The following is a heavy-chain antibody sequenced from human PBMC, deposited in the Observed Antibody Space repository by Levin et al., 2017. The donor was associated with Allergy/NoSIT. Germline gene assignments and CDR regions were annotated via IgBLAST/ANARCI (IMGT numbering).Heavy chain of an antibody. CDR2: IYYSGST. V-gene: IGHV4-61*01. Sequence: PSETLSLTCTVSGGSVSSGSYYWSWIRQPPGKGLEWIGYIYYSGSTNYNPSLKSRVTISVDTSKNQFSLKLSSVTAADTAVYYCARDSGDYYDSSGYYDHYGMDGWGQGTTVTVSS. D-gene: IGHD3-22*01. CDR1: GGSVSSGSYY. J-gene: IGHJ6*02. CDR3: ARDSGDYYDSSGYYDHYGMDG.